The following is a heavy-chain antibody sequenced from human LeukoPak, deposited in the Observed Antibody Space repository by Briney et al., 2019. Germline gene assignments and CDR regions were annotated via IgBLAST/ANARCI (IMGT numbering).Heavy chain of an antibody. J-gene: IGHJ6*02. CDR3: AKVSPPHCSSTSCDV. CDR2: ISSSSSYI. V-gene: IGHV3-21*01. CDR1: GFSFSSYS. D-gene: IGHD2-2*01. Sequence: KPGGSLRLSCAASGFSFSSYSMNWVRQAPGKGLEWVSSISSSSSYIYYADSVEGRFTISRDNAKKSLYLQMSSLRAEDTAVYYCAKVSPPHCSSTSCDVWGQGTTVTVSS.